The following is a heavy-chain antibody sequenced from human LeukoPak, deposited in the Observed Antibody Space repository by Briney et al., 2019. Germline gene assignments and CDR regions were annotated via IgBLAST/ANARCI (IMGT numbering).Heavy chain of an antibody. CDR1: GFTFSSYW. V-gene: IGHV3-74*03. Sequence: GGSLRLFCAASGFTFSSYWMHWVRQAPGKGLVWVSRIYSDGSSYTADSVKGRFTISRDNAKDTLYLQMNSLRVEDTAVYYCARGGGIYGLWDYWGQGTLVTVSS. CDR2: IYSDGSSY. D-gene: IGHD1-26*01. CDR3: ARGGGIYGLWDY. J-gene: IGHJ4*02.